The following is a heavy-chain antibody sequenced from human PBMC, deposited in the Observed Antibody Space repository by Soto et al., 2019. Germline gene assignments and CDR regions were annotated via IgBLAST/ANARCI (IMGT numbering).Heavy chain of an antibody. D-gene: IGHD2-15*01. CDR1: GGSISSNNYY. J-gene: IGHJ4*01. Sequence: SETLSLTCTASGGSISSNNYYWGWIRQPPGKGLEWIGSIYYSGNTFYNPSLKSRVTISVDTSKNQFSLRLTSVTAADTAMYYCARAQLSFCSGGSCYSSNFDYWGQGTLVTVSS. CDR2: IYYSGNT. CDR3: ARAQLSFCSGGSCYSSNFDY. V-gene: IGHV4-39*01.